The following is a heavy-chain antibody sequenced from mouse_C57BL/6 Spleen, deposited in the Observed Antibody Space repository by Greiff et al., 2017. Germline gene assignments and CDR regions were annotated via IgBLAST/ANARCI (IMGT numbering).Heavy chain of an antibody. CDR2: IYPGDGDP. D-gene: IGHD1-1*02. V-gene: IGHV1-80*01. CDR1: GYAFSSYW. J-gene: IGHJ1*03. CDR3: ARRSTMVGGYFDV. Sequence: QVQLKQSGAELVKPGASVKISCKASGYAFSSYWMNWVKQRPGKGLEWIGKIYPGDGDPNYNGKFKGKATLTADKSSSTAYMQLSSLTSEDSAVYFCARRSTMVGGYFDVWGTGTTVTVSA.